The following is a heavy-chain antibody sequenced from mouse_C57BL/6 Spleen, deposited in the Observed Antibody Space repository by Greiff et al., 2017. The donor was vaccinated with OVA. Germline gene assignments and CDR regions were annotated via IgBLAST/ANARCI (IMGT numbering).Heavy chain of an antibody. J-gene: IGHJ3*01. CDR3: AKSTVPAWFAY. Sequence: EVQVVESGGGLVKPGGSLKLSCAASGFTFSDYGMHWVRQAPEKGLEWVAYISSGSSTIYYADTVKGRFTISRDNAKNTLFLQMTSLRSEDTAMYYCAKSTVPAWFAYWGQGTLVTVSA. CDR1: GFTFSDYG. CDR2: ISSGSSTI. D-gene: IGHD1-1*01. V-gene: IGHV5-17*01.